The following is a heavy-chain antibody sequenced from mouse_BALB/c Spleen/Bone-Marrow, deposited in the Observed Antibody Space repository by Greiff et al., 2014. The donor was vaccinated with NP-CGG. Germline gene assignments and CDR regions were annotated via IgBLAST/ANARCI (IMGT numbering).Heavy chain of an antibody. CDR3: ARDWDGIDY. V-gene: IGHV3-8*02. D-gene: IGHD4-1*01. Sequence: VQLQQPGPSLVEPSQTLSLTCSVTGDSVTSGCWNWIRKFPGNKLEYMGYISYSGSTYYNPSLKSRISITRDTSKNQYYLQLNSVTTEDTATYYCARDWDGIDYWGQGTTLTVSS. J-gene: IGHJ2*01. CDR1: GDSVTSGC. CDR2: ISYSGST.